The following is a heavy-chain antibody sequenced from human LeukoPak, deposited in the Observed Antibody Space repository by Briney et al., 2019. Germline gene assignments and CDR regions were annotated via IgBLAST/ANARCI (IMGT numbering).Heavy chain of an antibody. Sequence: PGGSLRLSCAASGFTFSSYNMNWVRQAPGKGLEWVSSISSSSSYINYADSVKSRFTISRDNAKNSLYLQMNSLRAEDTAVYYCARAYGVYYYFDYWGQGTLVTVSS. J-gene: IGHJ4*02. D-gene: IGHD5/OR15-5a*01. CDR2: ISSSSSYI. CDR3: ARAYGVYYYFDY. CDR1: GFTFSSYN. V-gene: IGHV3-21*01.